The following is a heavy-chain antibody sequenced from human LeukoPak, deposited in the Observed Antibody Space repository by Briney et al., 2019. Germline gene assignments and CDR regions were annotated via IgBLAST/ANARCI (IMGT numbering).Heavy chain of an antibody. CDR3: ATIQWLSKTIDY. D-gene: IGHD3-22*01. CDR2: IYYSGST. J-gene: IGHJ4*02. Sequence: SQTLSLTCTVSGGSISSYYWSWIRQPPGKGLEWIGYIYYSGSTNYNPSLKSRVTISVDTSKNQFSLKLSSVTAADTAVYYCATIQWLSKTIDYWGQGTLVTVSS. V-gene: IGHV4-59*01. CDR1: GGSISSYY.